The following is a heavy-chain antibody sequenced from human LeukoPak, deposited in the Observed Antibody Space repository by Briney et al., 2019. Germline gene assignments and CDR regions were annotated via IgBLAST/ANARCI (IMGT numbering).Heavy chain of an antibody. CDR3: ARERGGNSPFDS. Sequence: ASVKVSCKTSGYTFTGYYMHWVRQAPGQGLEWMGWINPNSSVTNYAQRFQGRVAMTRDTSISAAYMELRWLTSDDTAVYYCARERGGNSPFDSWGQGTLVTVSS. D-gene: IGHD4-23*01. CDR2: INPNSSVT. J-gene: IGHJ4*02. CDR1: GYTFTGYY. V-gene: IGHV1-2*02.